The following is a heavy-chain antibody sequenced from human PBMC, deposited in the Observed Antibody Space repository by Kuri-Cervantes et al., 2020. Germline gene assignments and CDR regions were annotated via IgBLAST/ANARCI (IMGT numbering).Heavy chain of an antibody. CDR1: GYTFTSYG. D-gene: IGHD4-17*01. V-gene: IGHV1-18*01. CDR2: ISAYNGNT. Sequence: ASVKVSCKASGYTFTSYGISWVRQAPGQGLEWMGWISAYNGNTNYAQKLQGRVTMTTDTSTSTAYMELRSLRSDDTAVYYCARDQGTVTEQNQDYGDWYYYYYGMDVWGQGTTVTVSS. J-gene: IGHJ6*02. CDR3: ARDQGTVTEQNQDYGDWYYYYYGMDV.